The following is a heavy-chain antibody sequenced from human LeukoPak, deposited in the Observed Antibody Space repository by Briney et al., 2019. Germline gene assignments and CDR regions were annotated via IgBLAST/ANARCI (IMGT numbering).Heavy chain of an antibody. D-gene: IGHD2-2*03. CDR3: ARDLAGDGYWFDP. CDR2: IYYSGST. CDR1: GGSISSYY. J-gene: IGHJ5*02. Sequence: SETLSLTCTVSGGSISSYYRSWIRQPPGKGLEWIGYIYYSGSTNYNPSLKSRVTISVDTSKNQFSLKLSSVTAADTAVYYCARDLAGDGYWFDPWGQGTLVTVSS. V-gene: IGHV4-59*12.